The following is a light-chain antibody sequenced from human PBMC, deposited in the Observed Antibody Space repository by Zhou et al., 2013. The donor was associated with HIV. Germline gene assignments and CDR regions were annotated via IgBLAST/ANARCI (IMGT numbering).Light chain of an antibody. CDR3: QCGYSAPPNT. Sequence: DIQLTQSPSSLSASVGDTVSITCRASRHIARYLNWYQQKPGTAPRLLIFGASSLQSGVPSRFSGSGFATEFTLTINSLQPEDFATYYCQCGYSAPPNTFGPGTKVDIK. CDR2: GAS. J-gene: IGKJ3*01. V-gene: IGKV1-39*02. CDR1: RHIARY.